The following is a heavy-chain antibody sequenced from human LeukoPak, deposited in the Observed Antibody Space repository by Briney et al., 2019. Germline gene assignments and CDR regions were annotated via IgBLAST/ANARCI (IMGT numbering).Heavy chain of an antibody. CDR2: IYASGST. CDR3: ARGGPYDSGSFYFDY. D-gene: IGHD1-26*01. J-gene: IGHJ4*02. CDR1: GGSISSHY. V-gene: IGHV4-4*07. Sequence: SETLSHTCTVSGGSISSHYWNWIRQPAGKGLEWIGRIYASGSTNYNPSLKSRVTMSLDTSKDQFSLKLNSVTAADTAVYYCARGGPYDSGSFYFDYWGQGTLVTVSS.